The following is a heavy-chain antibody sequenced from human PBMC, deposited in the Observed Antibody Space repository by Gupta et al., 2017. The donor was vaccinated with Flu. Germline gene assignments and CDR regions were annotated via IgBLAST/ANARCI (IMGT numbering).Heavy chain of an antibody. Sequence: EVQLVESGGVVVQPGGSLRLSCAASGFTFDDYTMHWVRQAPGKGLEWVSLISWDGGSTYYADSVKGRFTISRDNSKNSLYLQMNSLRTEDTALYYCAKDHCSSTSCYYYYGMDVWGQGTTVTVSS. CDR1: GFTFDDYT. V-gene: IGHV3-43*01. D-gene: IGHD2-2*01. J-gene: IGHJ6*02. CDR2: ISWDGGST. CDR3: AKDHCSSTSCYYYYGMDV.